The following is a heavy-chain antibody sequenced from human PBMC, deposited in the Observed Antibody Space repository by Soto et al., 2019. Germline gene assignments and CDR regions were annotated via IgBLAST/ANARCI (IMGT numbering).Heavy chain of an antibody. D-gene: IGHD6-13*01. CDR2: ISGSGGST. V-gene: IGHV3-23*01. Sequence: EVQLLESGGGLVQPGGSLRLSCAASGFTFSSYAMSWVRQAPGKGLEWVSAISGSGGSTYYADSVKGRFTISRDNSKNTLYLQMNSLRAEDTAVYYCAKDLRDIAAAAYFGNWFDPWGQGTLVTVSS. CDR3: AKDLRDIAAAAYFGNWFDP. J-gene: IGHJ5*02. CDR1: GFTFSSYA.